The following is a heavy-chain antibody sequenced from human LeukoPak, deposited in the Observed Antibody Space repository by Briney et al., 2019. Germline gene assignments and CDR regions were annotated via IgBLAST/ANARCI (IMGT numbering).Heavy chain of an antibody. J-gene: IGHJ4*02. CDR1: GFTFSSYA. V-gene: IGHV3-23*01. D-gene: IGHD5-24*01. CDR2: ISGSGGST. Sequence: GGSLRLSCAASGFTFSSYAMSWVRQAPGKGLEWVSAISGSGGSTYYADSVKGRFTISRDNSKNTLYLQMNSLRAEDTAVYYCTTGGGNNNPWTWGQGTLVTVSS. CDR3: TTGGGNNNPWT.